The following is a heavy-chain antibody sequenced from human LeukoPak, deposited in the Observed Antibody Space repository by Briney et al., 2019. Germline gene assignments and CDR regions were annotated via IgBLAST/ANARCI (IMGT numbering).Heavy chain of an antibody. V-gene: IGHV1-18*04. J-gene: IGHJ4*02. CDR1: GYTFTGYY. CDR2: ISAYNGNT. CDR3: ARSHYGSSWGYYFDY. Sequence: GASVKVSCKASGYTFTGYYMHWVRQAPGQGLEWMGWISAYNGNTNYAQKLQGRVTVTTDTSTSTAYMELRSLRSDDTAVYYCARSHYGSSWGYYFDYWGQGTLVTVSS. D-gene: IGHD3-10*01.